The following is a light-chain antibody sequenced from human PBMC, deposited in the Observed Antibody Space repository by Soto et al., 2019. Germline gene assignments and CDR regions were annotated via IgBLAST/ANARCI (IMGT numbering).Light chain of an antibody. CDR2: DVT. V-gene: IGLV2-14*03. CDR1: SSDIGAYDY. CDR3: SSYTSSRTLI. Sequence: QSALTQPASVSGSPGQSITISCTGASSDIGAYDYVSWYQQHPDKAPTLIIYDVTRRPSGLSNRFSASKSGNTASLTISGLQADDEGDYYCSSYTSSRTLIFGGGTK. J-gene: IGLJ2*01.